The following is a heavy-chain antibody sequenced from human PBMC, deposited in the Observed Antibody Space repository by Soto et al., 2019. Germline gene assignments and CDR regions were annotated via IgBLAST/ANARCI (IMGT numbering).Heavy chain of an antibody. CDR1: GGSISSGGYY. J-gene: IGHJ4*02. CDR3: ARVGMAKASFDY. Sequence: SETLSLTCTVSGGSISSGGYYWSWIRQHPGKGLEWIGYIYYSGSTYYNPSLKSRVTISVDTSKNQFSLKLSSGTAADTAVYYCARVGMAKASFDYWGQGTLVTVSS. CDR2: IYYSGST. D-gene: IGHD5-12*01. V-gene: IGHV4-31*03.